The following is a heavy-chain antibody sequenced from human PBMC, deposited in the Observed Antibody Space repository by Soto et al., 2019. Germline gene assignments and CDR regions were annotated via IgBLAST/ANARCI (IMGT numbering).Heavy chain of an antibody. CDR1: GFTFSEHY. CDR3: IIWPRDCYNS. V-gene: IGHV3-72*01. CDR2: TRNKANGYTT. Sequence: TGGSLRLSCAASGFTFSEHYIDWVRQAPGKGLEWVGRTRNKANGYTTEYAASVKGRFTISRDDSKNSLSLQMNSLKTEDTAVYYCIIWPRDCYNSWGQGTLVTVSS. J-gene: IGHJ4*02. D-gene: IGHD2-21*01.